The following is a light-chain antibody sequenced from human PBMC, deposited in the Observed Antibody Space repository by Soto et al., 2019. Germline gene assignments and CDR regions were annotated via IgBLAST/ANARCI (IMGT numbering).Light chain of an antibody. CDR1: QYINTR. CDR3: HQRQSWPRT. J-gene: IGKJ1*01. Sequence: ELVLTQSPATLSSFPGDRVTLSCRAGQYINTRLAWYQHRPGQAPSLLIYQTPICAAGIPARFSASGTGTDFTLTIGDVQPEDLAVYYCHQRQSWPRTFGQGTRWIS. V-gene: IGKV3-11*01. CDR2: QTP.